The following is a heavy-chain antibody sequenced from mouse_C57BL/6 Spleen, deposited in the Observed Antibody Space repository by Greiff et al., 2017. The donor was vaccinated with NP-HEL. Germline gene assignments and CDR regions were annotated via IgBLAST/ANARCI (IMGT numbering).Heavy chain of an antibody. CDR2: INPSSGYT. CDR3: ARWGFDYYAMDY. V-gene: IGHV1-4*01. Sequence: LVESGAELARPGASVKMSCKASGYTFTSYTMHWVKQRPGQGLEWIGYINPSSGYTKYNQKFKDKATLTADKSSSTAYMQLSSLTSEDSAVYYCARWGFDYYAMDYWGQGTSVTVSS. J-gene: IGHJ4*01. CDR1: GYTFTSYT.